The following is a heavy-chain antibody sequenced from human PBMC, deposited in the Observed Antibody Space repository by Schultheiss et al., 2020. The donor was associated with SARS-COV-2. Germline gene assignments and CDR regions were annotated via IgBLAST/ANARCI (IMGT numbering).Heavy chain of an antibody. CDR1: GGSISSYY. D-gene: IGHD6-13*01. Sequence: SETLSLTCTVSGGSISSYYWSWIRQPPGKGLEWIGYIYYSGSTYYNPSLKSLVTISVDTSKNQFSLKLSSVTAADTAVYYCATESSWLRYYYYYGMDVWGQGTTVTVSS. CDR3: ATESSWLRYYYYYGMDV. CDR2: IYYSGST. J-gene: IGHJ6*02. V-gene: IGHV4-59*06.